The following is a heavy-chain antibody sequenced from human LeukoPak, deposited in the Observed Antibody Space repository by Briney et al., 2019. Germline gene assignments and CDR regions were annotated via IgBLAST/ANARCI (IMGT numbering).Heavy chain of an antibody. Sequence: ASVKVSCKASGYAFTTYCINWVRQAPGQGLEWMGWINTNTGNPTYAQGFTGRFVFSLDTSVSTAYLQISGLKADDTAMYYCARGDYETHGYQTRWGQGTLVTVSS. J-gene: IGHJ4*02. CDR3: ARGDYETHGYQTR. D-gene: IGHD3-22*01. V-gene: IGHV7-4-1*02. CDR2: INTNTGNP. CDR1: GYAFTTYC.